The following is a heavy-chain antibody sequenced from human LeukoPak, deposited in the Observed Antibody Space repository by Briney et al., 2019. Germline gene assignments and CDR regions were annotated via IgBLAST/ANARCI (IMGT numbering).Heavy chain of an antibody. Sequence: AGGSLRLSCAASGFTFSSYAMSWVRQAPGKGLEWVSAISGSGCSTYYADSVKGRFTISRDNSKNTLYLQMNSLRAEDTAVYYCAKAVSSKDYFDYWGQGTLVTVSS. CDR2: ISGSGCST. J-gene: IGHJ4*02. D-gene: IGHD6-6*01. CDR3: AKAVSSKDYFDY. CDR1: GFTFSSYA. V-gene: IGHV3-23*01.